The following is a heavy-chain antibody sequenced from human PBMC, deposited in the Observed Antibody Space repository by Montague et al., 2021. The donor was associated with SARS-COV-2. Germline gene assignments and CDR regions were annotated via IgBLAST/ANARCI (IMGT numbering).Heavy chain of an antibody. V-gene: IGHV4-34*01. CDR1: GGSFSDYQ. CDR3: ARGAPGT. D-gene: IGHD6-13*01. CDR2: INDRGTT. J-gene: IGHJ5*02. Sequence: SETLSLTCAVYGGSFSDYQWTWIRQSPGKGLEWIGQINDRGTTKYNPSLKSRVTLLVDPSKKQFSLKLTSMTAADTAVYYCARGAPGTWGQGTRVTVSS.